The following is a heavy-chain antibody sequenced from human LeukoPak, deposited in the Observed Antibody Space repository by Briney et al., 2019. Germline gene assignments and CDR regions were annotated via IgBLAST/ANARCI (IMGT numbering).Heavy chain of an antibody. Sequence: SETLSLTCTVSGGSISSSRYYWGWIRQPPGKGLEWIGSVYYSGSTYYNPSLKSRVTISLDTSKNQFSLKLSSVTAADTAVYYCARRRGSSGSWVFDYWGQGTLVTVSS. V-gene: IGHV4-39*01. D-gene: IGHD6-19*01. CDR3: ARRRGSSGSWVFDY. J-gene: IGHJ4*02. CDR2: VYYSGST. CDR1: GGSISSSRYY.